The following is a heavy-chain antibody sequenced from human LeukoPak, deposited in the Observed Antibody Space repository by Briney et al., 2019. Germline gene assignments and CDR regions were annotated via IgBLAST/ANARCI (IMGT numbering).Heavy chain of an antibody. Sequence: GESLKISCKGSGYSFTSYWIGWVRQMPGKGLEWVGIIYPGDSDTRYSPSFQGQVTISADKSISTAYLQWSSLKASDTAMYYCARHVAVTVTTNGMDVWGQGTTVTVSS. CDR1: GYSFTSYW. D-gene: IGHD4-17*01. CDR2: IYPGDSDT. J-gene: IGHJ6*02. V-gene: IGHV5-51*01. CDR3: ARHVAVTVTTNGMDV.